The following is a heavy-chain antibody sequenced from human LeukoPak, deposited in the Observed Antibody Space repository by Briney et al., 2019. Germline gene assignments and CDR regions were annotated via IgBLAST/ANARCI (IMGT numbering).Heavy chain of an antibody. V-gene: IGHV3-30-3*01. CDR2: ISYDGNNK. CDR1: GFTFNSYA. J-gene: IGHJ4*02. Sequence: GGSLRLSCAASGFTFNSYAMHWVRQAPGKGLFWVAVISYDGNNKYYADSVKGRFTISRDNAKNSLNLQMNSLRAEDTAMYYCARTNGITGPFGYWGQGTPVTVSS. CDR3: ARTNGITGPFGY. D-gene: IGHD2-8*01.